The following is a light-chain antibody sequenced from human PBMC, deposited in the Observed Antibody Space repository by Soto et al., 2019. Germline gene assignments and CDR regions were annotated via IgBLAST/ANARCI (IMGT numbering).Light chain of an antibody. CDR1: QDVSSSY. V-gene: IGKV3-20*01. CDR2: GTS. J-gene: IGKJ2*01. CDR3: QQYDTSPRT. Sequence: EIVLTQSPGTLSLSPGERATLSCRASQDVSSSYLAWYQQKLDQAPRLLMYGTSNRATGIPDRFSGSGSGTDFPLTISRLEAEDFAVYYCQQYDTSPRTFGQGTKVEIK.